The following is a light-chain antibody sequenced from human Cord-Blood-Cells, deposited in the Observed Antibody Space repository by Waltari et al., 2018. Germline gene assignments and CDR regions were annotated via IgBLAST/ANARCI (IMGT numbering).Light chain of an antibody. J-gene: IGKJ1*01. CDR1: QSVSSSY. CDR3: QQYGSSPWT. Sequence: EIVLTQSPGTLSLSPGERATLSCRASQSVSSSYLAWYQQKPGLAPRLLIYGASIRATGIPDRFSGSGSGTDFTLTISRLEPEDFAVYYCQQYGSSPWTFGQGTKVEIK. V-gene: IGKV3-20*01. CDR2: GAS.